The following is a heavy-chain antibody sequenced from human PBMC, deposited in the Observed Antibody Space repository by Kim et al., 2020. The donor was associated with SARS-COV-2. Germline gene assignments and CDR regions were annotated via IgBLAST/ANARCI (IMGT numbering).Heavy chain of an antibody. Sequence: GESLKISCQASGYRFSIYWIAWVRQMPGRGLEWMGTIYPGDSDTSYSPSFEAQVTFSADKSTNTAYLQWSSLKSSDTAIYYCARPPLSGNNYSEYWGQGTLVTVSS. CDR3: ARPPLSGNNYSEY. CDR2: IYPGDSDT. V-gene: IGHV5-51*01. D-gene: IGHD1-20*01. CDR1: GYRFSIYW. J-gene: IGHJ4*02.